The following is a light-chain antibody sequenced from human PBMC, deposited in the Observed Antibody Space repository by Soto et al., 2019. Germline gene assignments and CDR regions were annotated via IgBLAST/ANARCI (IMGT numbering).Light chain of an antibody. CDR2: KAS. J-gene: IGKJ1*01. CDR3: QQYNSYSPT. V-gene: IGKV1-5*03. CDR1: QSISVW. Sequence: DIQMTQSPSTLSASVGDRVTITCRASQSISVWLAWYQQQAGKAPNRLLYKASRLESGGPSSFSGSGSETAFSLTISGLQPGDSSTYYYQQYNSYSPTFGPGTKVEVK.